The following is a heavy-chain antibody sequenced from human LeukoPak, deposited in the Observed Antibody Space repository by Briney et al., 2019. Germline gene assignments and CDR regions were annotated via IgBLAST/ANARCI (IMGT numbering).Heavy chain of an antibody. CDR2: IIPIFGTA. D-gene: IGHD3-22*01. Sequence: GGSLRLSCAASGFTFSSYWMSWVRQAPGQGLEWMGGIIPIFGTASYAQKFQGRVTITTDESTSTAYMELSSLRSEDTAVYYCARAGNYYDSSGYFTLGYWGQGTLVTVSS. J-gene: IGHJ4*02. CDR3: ARAGNYYDSSGYFTLGY. V-gene: IGHV1-69*05. CDR1: GFTFSSYW.